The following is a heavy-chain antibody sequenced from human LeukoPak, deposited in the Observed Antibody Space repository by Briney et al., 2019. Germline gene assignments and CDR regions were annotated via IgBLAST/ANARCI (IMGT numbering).Heavy chain of an antibody. Sequence: GGSLILSCAASGFTFSSYAMHWVRQAPGKGLEWVAVISYDGSNKYYADSVKGRFTISRDNSKNTLYLQMNSLRAEDTAVYYCARDVDIVATIGFDYWGQGTLVTVSS. CDR1: GFTFSSYA. V-gene: IGHV3-30-3*01. CDR3: ARDVDIVATIGFDY. J-gene: IGHJ4*02. CDR2: ISYDGSNK. D-gene: IGHD5-12*01.